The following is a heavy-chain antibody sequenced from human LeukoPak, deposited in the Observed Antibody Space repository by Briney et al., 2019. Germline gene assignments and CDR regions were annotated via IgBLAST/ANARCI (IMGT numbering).Heavy chain of an antibody. D-gene: IGHD3-22*01. Sequence: GGSLRLSCAASGFTFSSYAMHWVRQAPGKGLEWVAVISYDGSNKYYADSVKGRFTISRDNAKNSLYLQMNSLRAEDTAVYYCARQGLYDSSGYFDYWGQGTLVTVSS. J-gene: IGHJ4*02. V-gene: IGHV3-30-3*01. CDR2: ISYDGSNK. CDR1: GFTFSSYA. CDR3: ARQGLYDSSGYFDY.